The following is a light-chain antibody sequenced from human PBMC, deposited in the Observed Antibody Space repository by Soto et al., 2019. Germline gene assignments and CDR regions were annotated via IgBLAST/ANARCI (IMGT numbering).Light chain of an antibody. CDR2: GAS. J-gene: IGKJ3*01. CDR1: QTVSSTY. Sequence: EIVLTQSPGTLSLSPGERATLSCRASQTVSSTYLAWYQQKPGQAPRLLIYGASIRATGIPDRFSGRGSGTDCTLTISRLEPEEFAVYYCQRYGSSLFTFGPGTKVDIK. CDR3: QRYGSSLFT. V-gene: IGKV3-20*01.